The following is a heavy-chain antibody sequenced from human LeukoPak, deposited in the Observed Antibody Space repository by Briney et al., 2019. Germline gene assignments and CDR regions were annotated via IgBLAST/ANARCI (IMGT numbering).Heavy chain of an antibody. D-gene: IGHD3-9*01. CDR2: INHSGST. CDR1: GGSFSGYY. Sequence: PSETLSLTCAVYGGSFSGYYWSWIRQPPGKGLEWIGEINHSGSTNYNPSLKSRVTISVDTSKNQFSLKLSSVTAADTAVYYCARGRALRYFDWPPGAFDYWGQGTLVTVSS. J-gene: IGHJ4*02. CDR3: ARGRALRYFDWPPGAFDY. V-gene: IGHV4-34*01.